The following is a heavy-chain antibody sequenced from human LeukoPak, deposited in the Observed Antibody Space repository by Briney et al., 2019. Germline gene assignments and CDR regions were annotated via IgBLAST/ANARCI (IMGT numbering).Heavy chain of an antibody. CDR2: ISYDGSNK. CDR1: GFTFSSYA. D-gene: IGHD4-17*01. CDR3: ETYGDDHDY. J-gene: IGHJ4*02. Sequence: GGSLRLSCAASGFTFSSYAMHWVRQAPGKGLEWVAVISYDGSNKYYADPVKGRFTISRDNSKNTLYLQMNSLRAEDTAVYYCETYGDDHDYWGQGTLVTVSS. V-gene: IGHV3-30-3*01.